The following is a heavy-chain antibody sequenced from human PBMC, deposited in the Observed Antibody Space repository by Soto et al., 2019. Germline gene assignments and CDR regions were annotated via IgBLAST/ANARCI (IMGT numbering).Heavy chain of an antibody. CDR2: IYPGDSDT. J-gene: IGHJ3*02. CDR3: ARLLSVAGPRNGAFDI. V-gene: IGHV5-51*01. D-gene: IGHD2-8*01. CDR1: GYSFTSYW. Sequence: GESLKISCKGSGYSFTSYWIGWVRQMPGKGLEWMGIIYPGDSDTRYSPSFQGQVTISADKSISTAYLQWSSLKASDTAMYCCARLLSVAGPRNGAFDIWGQGTMVTVSS.